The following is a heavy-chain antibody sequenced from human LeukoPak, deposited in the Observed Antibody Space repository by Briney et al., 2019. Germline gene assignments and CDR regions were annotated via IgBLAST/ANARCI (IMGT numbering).Heavy chain of an antibody. J-gene: IGHJ3*02. CDR2: ISPYNGNT. D-gene: IGHD2-2*01. CDR3: ARDLDCSSTSCHAFDI. Sequence: ASVKVSCKASGYTFTNYGIIWVRQAPGQGLEWMGLISPYNGNTNYAQKFQGRVTMTTDTSTTTVYMDLRSLRSDDTAVYYCARDLDCSSTSCHAFDIWGQGTMVTVSS. V-gene: IGHV1-18*01. CDR1: GYTFTNYG.